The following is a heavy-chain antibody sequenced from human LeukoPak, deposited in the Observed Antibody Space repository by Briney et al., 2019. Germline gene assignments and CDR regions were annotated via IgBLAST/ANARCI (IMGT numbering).Heavy chain of an antibody. CDR2: IYTSGST. D-gene: IGHD3-10*01. CDR1: GGSISSGSYY. Sequence: SQTLSLTCTVSGGSISSGSYYRSWIRQPAGKGLEWIGRIYTSGSTNYNPSLKSRVTISVDTSKNQLSLKLSSVTTADTAVYYCAREAGSGSYYIGYWGQGTLVTVSS. CDR3: AREAGSGSYYIGY. V-gene: IGHV4-61*02. J-gene: IGHJ4*02.